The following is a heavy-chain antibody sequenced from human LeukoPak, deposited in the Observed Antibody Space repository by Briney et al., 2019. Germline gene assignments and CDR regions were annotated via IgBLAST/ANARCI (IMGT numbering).Heavy chain of an antibody. V-gene: IGHV1-46*01. D-gene: IGHD2-15*01. CDR3: ARDPNDCSGGSCYSSFYYYYGMDV. CDR2: INPSGGST. CDR1: GYTFTSYY. Sequence: ASVKVSCKASGYTFTSYYMHWVRQAPGQGLEWMGIINPSGGSTSYAQKFQGRVTMTRDTSTSTVHMELSSLRSEDTAVYYCARDPNDCSGGSCYSSFYYYYGMDVWGQGTTVTVSS. J-gene: IGHJ6*02.